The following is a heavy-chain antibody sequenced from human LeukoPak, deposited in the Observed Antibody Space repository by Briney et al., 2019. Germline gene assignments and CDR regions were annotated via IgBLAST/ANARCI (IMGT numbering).Heavy chain of an antibody. CDR3: TTYGDYEGLIDY. Sequence: GGSLRLSCAASGFTFSNVWMSWVRQAPGKGLEWVGRIKSKTDGGTTDYAAPVKGRFTISRDDSKNTLYLQMNSLKTEDTAVYYCTTYGDYEGLIDYWGQGTLVTVSS. CDR1: GFTFSNVW. D-gene: IGHD4-17*01. J-gene: IGHJ4*02. V-gene: IGHV3-15*01. CDR2: IKSKTDGGTT.